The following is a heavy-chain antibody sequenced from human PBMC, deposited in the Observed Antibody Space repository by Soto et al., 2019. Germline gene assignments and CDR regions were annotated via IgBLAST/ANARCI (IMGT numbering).Heavy chain of an antibody. J-gene: IGHJ3*02. CDR2: ISWNSGSI. CDR3: AKDMNHLGSSDAFDI. D-gene: IGHD6-13*01. CDR1: GFTFDDYA. Sequence: EVQLVESGGGLVQPGRSLRLSCAASGFTFDDYAMHWVRQAPGKGLEWASGISWNSGSIGYADSVKGRFTISRDNAKNSLYLQMNSLRAEDTALYYCAKDMNHLGSSDAFDIWGQGTMVTVSS. V-gene: IGHV3-9*01.